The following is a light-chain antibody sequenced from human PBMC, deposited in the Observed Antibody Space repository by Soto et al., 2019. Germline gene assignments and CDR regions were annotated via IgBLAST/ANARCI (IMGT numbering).Light chain of an antibody. Sequence: DIQMTQSPSSLSASVGDRVTITCQASQDIRNYLNWYQQKPGKAPNLLIYDASNLRAGVPSRFSGSGSGTAFTFTISSLQPEDIAKYYCQHYDHLPPLSFGGGTKVEIK. CDR2: DAS. J-gene: IGKJ4*01. CDR1: QDIRNY. V-gene: IGKV1-33*01. CDR3: QHYDHLPPLS.